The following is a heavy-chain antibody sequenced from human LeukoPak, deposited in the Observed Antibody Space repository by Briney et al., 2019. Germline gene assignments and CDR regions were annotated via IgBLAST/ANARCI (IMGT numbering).Heavy chain of an antibody. Sequence: SETLSLTCTVSGVSISSGDYYWSWIRQPPGKGLEWIGYIYYSGSTNYNPSLKSRVTISLDTSKNQISLKVISVTAADTAVYYCARGGWYVDYWGQGNLVTVSS. CDR1: GVSISSGDYY. J-gene: IGHJ4*02. D-gene: IGHD6-19*01. CDR2: IYYSGST. V-gene: IGHV4-30-4*08. CDR3: ARGGWYVDY.